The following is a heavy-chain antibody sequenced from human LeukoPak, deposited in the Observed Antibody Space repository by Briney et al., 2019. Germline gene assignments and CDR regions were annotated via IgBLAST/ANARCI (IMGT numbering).Heavy chain of an antibody. V-gene: IGHV4-59*01. Sequence: SETLSLTCTVSGGSISNFYWSWIRQPSGKGLEWGGYIHYSGSTNYTPSLKSRGTISLDTSKNQFSLKLTSVTAADTAVYYCATHPPRVCTGGSCSDYWGQGALVTVSS. J-gene: IGHJ4*02. D-gene: IGHD2-15*01. CDR1: GGSISNFY. CDR3: ATHPPRVCTGGSCSDY. CDR2: IHYSGST.